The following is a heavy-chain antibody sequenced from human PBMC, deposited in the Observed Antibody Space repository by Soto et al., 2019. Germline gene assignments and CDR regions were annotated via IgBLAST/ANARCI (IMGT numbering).Heavy chain of an antibody. D-gene: IGHD3-3*02. CDR2: INAGNGNT. CDR3: ARDPCIFRCPDY. V-gene: IGHV1-3*01. Sequence: ASVKVSCKASGYTFTSYAMHWVRQAPGQRPEWMGWINAGNGNTKYSQKFQGRVTITRDTFASTGYMELSSLRSEDTAVYYCARDPCIFRCPDYWAQGTLVTVSS. CDR1: GYTFTSYA. J-gene: IGHJ4*02.